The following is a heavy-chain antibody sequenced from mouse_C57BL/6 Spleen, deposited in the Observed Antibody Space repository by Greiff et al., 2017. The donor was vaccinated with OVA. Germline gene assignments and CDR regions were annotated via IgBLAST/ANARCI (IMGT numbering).Heavy chain of an antibody. CDR2: ISSGGSYT. J-gene: IGHJ2*01. Sequence: EVQLVESGGDLVKPGGSLKLSCAASGFTFSSYGMSWVRQTPDKRLEWVATISSGGSYTYYPDSVKGRFTISRDNAKNTLYLQMSSLKSEDTAMXYCAREGYGDYDGLAYWGQGTTLTVSS. CDR1: GFTFSSYG. CDR3: AREGYGDYDGLAY. D-gene: IGHD2-4*01. V-gene: IGHV5-6*01.